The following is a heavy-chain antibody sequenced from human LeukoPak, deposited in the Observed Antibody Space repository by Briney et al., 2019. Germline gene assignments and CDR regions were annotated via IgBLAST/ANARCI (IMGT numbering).Heavy chain of an antibody. Sequence: PSETLSLTCIVSGGSISSYYWSWIRQPPGKGLEWIGYIYYSGSTNYNPSLKSRVTISVDTSKNQFSLKLSSVTAADTAVYYCATGTVTTALGYWGQGTLVTVSS. V-gene: IGHV4-59*08. CDR3: ATGTVTTALGY. J-gene: IGHJ4*02. D-gene: IGHD4-17*01. CDR1: GGSISSYY. CDR2: IYYSGST.